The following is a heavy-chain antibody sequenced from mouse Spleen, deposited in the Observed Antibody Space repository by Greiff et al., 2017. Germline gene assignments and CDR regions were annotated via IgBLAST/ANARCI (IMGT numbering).Heavy chain of an antibody. CDR1: GYAFSSSW. J-gene: IGHJ1*01. CDR3: ARGGYSYYSYGGYFDV. D-gene: IGHD2-12*01. CDR2: IYPGDGDT. V-gene: IGHV1-82*01. Sequence: VKVVESGPELVKPGASVKISCKASGYAFSSSWMNWVKQRPGKGLEWIGRIYPGDGDTNYNGKFKGKATLTADKSSSTAYMQLSSLTSEDSAVYFCARGGYSYYSYGGYFDVWGAGTTVTVSS.